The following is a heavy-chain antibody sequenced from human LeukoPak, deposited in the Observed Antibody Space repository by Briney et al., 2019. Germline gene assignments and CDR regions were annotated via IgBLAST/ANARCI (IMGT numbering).Heavy chain of an antibody. CDR1: GFTFSCYA. CDR2: ISYDGSNK. V-gene: IGHV3-30-3*01. D-gene: IGHD1-26*01. Sequence: GGSLRLSCAASGFTFSCYAMHWVRQAPGKGLEWVAVISYDGSNKYYADSVKGRFTISRDNSKNTLYLQMNSLRAEDTAVYYCTRESLQWELLHAFDIWGQGTMVTVSS. J-gene: IGHJ3*02. CDR3: TRESLQWELLHAFDI.